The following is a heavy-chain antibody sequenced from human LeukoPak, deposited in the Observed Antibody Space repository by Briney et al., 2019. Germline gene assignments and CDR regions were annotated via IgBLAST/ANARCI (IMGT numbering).Heavy chain of an antibody. CDR1: GGSVSSGTHY. Sequence: SETLSLTCTVSGGSVSSGTHYWSWIRQPPGKELEWIGYIYYTGSTNYNPSLKSRVSMSIDTSKNQFSLKLTSVTAADTAVYYCASAPNVDFYDYWGQGTLVTVSS. J-gene: IGHJ4*02. V-gene: IGHV4-61*01. CDR3: ASAPNVDFYDY. CDR2: IYYTGST.